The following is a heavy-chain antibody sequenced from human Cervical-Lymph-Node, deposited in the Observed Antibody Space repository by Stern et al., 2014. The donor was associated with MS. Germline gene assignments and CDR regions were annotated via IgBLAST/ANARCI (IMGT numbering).Heavy chain of an antibody. Sequence: QMQLVQSGAEVKKPGYSVNVSCKASGGTFTSFSITWVRQVPGQSLEWMGGIIPSFDSPDLAQKFQDRVAITADSATSTVYMALNSLRSDDTAVYYCVLPSKVTTAAFDVWGRGTMVTVSS. V-gene: IGHV1-69*06. J-gene: IGHJ3*01. D-gene: IGHD4-17*01. CDR1: GGTFTSFS. CDR2: IIPSFDSP. CDR3: VLPSKVTTAAFDV.